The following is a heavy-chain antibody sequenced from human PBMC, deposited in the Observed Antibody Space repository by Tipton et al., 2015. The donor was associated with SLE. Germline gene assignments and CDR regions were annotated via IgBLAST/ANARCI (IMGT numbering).Heavy chain of an antibody. CDR1: GGSVSYHY. CDR3: AGGASLIVGVYALDY. CDR2: MYNSGST. J-gene: IGHJ4*02. V-gene: IGHV4-59*02. D-gene: IGHD1-26*01. Sequence: TLSLTCTVSGGSVSYHYWSWIRQPPGKTLEWIGDMYNSGSTNFNPSLKSRVIISVDTSKNQFSLKLRSVIAADTAVYYCAGGASLIVGVYALDYWVRGTLVTVSS.